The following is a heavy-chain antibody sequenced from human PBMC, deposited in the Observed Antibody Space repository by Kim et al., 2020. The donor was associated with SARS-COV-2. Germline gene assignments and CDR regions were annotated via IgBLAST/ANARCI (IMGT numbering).Heavy chain of an antibody. Sequence: YVDSVKGRVTISRDNSKNTLYLQMNSLRPEDTAVYYCAKDQVGLGYILDYWGQGTLVTVSS. CDR3: AKDQVGLGYILDY. V-gene: IGHV3-30*02. J-gene: IGHJ4*02. D-gene: IGHD5-12*01.